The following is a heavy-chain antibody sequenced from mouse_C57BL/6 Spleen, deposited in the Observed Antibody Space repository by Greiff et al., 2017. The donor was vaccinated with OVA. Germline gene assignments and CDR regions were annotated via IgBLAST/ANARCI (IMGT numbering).Heavy chain of an antibody. J-gene: IGHJ4*01. V-gene: IGHV1-54*01. Sequence: QVQLQQSGAELVRPGTSVKVSCKASGYAFTNYLIEWVKQRPGQGLEWIGVINPGSGGTNYNEKFKGKATLTADKSSSTAYMQLSSLTSEDSAVYFCARSENFFYYYAMDYWGQGTSVTVSS. CDR2: INPGSGGT. CDR3: ARSENFFYYYAMDY. CDR1: GYAFTNYL.